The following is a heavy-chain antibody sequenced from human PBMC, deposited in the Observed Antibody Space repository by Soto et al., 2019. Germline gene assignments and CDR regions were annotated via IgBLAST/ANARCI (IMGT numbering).Heavy chain of an antibody. D-gene: IGHD2-21*02. CDR1: GGTFSSYA. Sequence: QVQLVQSGAEVKKPGSSVKVSCKASGGTFSSYAISWVRQAPGQGLEWMGGIIPIFGTANYAQKFQGRVTITADKSTSTAYMELSSLRSEDTAVYDCARDLPPRYFGGDCPLGYWGQGTLVTVCS. J-gene: IGHJ4*02. CDR2: IIPIFGTA. CDR3: ARDLPPRYFGGDCPLGY. V-gene: IGHV1-69*06.